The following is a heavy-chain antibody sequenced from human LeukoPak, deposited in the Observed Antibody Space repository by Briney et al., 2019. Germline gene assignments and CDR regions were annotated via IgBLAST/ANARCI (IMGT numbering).Heavy chain of an antibody. CDR3: ARSRRVTYNWFDP. D-gene: IGHD2-21*02. CDR2: ISAYNGNT. J-gene: IGHJ5*02. Sequence: ASVKVSCKASGYTFTSYGISWVRQAPGQGLEWMGWISAYNGNTNYAQKLQGRVTITRNTSISTAYMELSSLRSEDTAVYYCARSRRVTYNWFDPWGQGTLVTVSS. V-gene: IGHV1-18*01. CDR1: GYTFTSYG.